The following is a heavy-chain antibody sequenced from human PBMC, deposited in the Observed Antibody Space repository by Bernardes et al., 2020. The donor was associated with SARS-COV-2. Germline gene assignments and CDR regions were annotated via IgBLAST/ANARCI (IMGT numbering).Heavy chain of an antibody. J-gene: IGHJ4*02. CDR1: GVSISNANYY. Sequence: SEPLSLTCAVSGVSISNANYYWGWIRQPPGKGLEWIGNIYYSGRTNYNPSLKSRATISVNTSKNQFSLRLSSVTAADTAMYYCARLRNYDFWTGLGGEFDYWGQGTLVTVSS. V-gene: IGHV4-39*01. CDR3: ARLRNYDFWTGLGGEFDY. D-gene: IGHD3-3*01. CDR2: IYYSGRT.